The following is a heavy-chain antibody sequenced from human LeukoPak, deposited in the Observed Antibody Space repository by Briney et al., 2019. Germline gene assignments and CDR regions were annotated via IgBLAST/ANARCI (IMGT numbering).Heavy chain of an antibody. D-gene: IGHD6-13*01. J-gene: IGHJ4*02. Sequence: GESLKISCKGSGYSFTYFWIGWVRQMPGKGLEWMGRIDPSDSYTNYSPSFQGHVTISADKSISTAYLQWSSLKASDTAMYYCASSPYSSSWFVSADWGQGTLVTVSS. V-gene: IGHV5-10-1*01. CDR3: ASSPYSSSWFVSAD. CDR1: GYSFTYFW. CDR2: IDPSDSYT.